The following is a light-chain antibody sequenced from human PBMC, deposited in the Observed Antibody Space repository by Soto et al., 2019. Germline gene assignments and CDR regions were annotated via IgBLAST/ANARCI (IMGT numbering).Light chain of an antibody. CDR3: ATWDYDLNGVV. J-gene: IGLJ2*01. CDR2: SND. Sequence: QSVLTQPPSASGTPGQRVSISCSGGSSNIGSTAVDWYQQVPGMAPKLLIYSNDQRPSGVPDRFSGSKSGTSGSLVISGLKAEDEADYFCATWDYDLNGVVFGGGTQLTVL. CDR1: SSNIGSTA. V-gene: IGLV1-44*01.